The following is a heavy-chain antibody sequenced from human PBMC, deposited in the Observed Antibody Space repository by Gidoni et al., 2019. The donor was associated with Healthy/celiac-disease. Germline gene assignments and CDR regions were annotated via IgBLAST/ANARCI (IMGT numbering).Heavy chain of an antibody. Sequence: EVQLVESGGGLVQPGGSLRLSCAASGFTVSSHYMSWVRQAPGTGREWCSVMYSGGSTYYADSVKGRFTISRDNSKNTLYLQMNSLRAEDTAVYYCAREASYYDSSGYYRIPDYWGQGTLVTVSS. CDR2: MYSGGST. CDR3: AREASYYDSSGYYRIPDY. D-gene: IGHD3-22*01. V-gene: IGHV3-66*02. CDR1: GFTVSSHY. J-gene: IGHJ4*02.